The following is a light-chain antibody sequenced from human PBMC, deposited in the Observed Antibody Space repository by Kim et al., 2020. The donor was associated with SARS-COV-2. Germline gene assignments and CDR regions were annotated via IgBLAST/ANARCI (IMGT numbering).Light chain of an antibody. CDR1: NSDVGTYNF. Sequence: GQSITISCTGTNSDVGTYNFVSWYQQHPGTAPKLMIYDVTNRPSGVSNRFSGSKSGNTASLTISGLQAEDEADYYCSSYATSRDVFFGGGTRLTVL. CDR2: DVT. J-gene: IGLJ2*01. CDR3: SSYATSRDVF. V-gene: IGLV2-14*03.